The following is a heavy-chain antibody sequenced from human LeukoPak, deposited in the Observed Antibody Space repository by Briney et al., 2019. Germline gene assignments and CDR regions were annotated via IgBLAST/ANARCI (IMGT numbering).Heavy chain of an antibody. J-gene: IGHJ4*02. D-gene: IGHD1-20*01. V-gene: IGHV3-74*01. CDR3: ARVTVSSSEVIFDY. Sequence: SGGSLRLSCAASGFTFSNYWMHWVRQAPGKGLVWVSRINSDGSTIIYADSVKGRFTISRDNAKNTLYLQMISLRAEDTAVYYCARVTVSSSEVIFDYWGQGSLVTVSS. CDR1: GFTFSNYW. CDR2: INSDGSTI.